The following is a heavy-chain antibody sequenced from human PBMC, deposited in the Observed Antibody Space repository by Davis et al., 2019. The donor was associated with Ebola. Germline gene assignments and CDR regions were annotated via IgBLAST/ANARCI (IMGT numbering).Heavy chain of an antibody. D-gene: IGHD6-6*01. CDR2: INPRGNT. Sequence: SETLSLTCAVYGGSFSDYSWTWIRQPPGKGLQWIGEINPRGNTTYDASLRSRVTISLDTSQNQFSLNLSSVTAADTAVFYCARVPRIAARRRTGYYFDYWGQGTLVTVSS. J-gene: IGHJ4*02. CDR1: GGSFSDYS. V-gene: IGHV4-34*01. CDR3: ARVPRIAARRRTGYYFDY.